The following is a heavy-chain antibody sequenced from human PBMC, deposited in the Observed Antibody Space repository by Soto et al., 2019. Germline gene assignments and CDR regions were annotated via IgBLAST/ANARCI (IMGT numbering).Heavy chain of an antibody. CDR1: GFTFSTSK. Sequence: EVQVVESGGDLVQPGGSLRLSCAASGFTFSTSKMHWVRQAPGKGLEWVSSITSGGTTMYYADSVKGRFTISRDDALNSLYLQMNRLRVEDTAVYYCLSGWPVIWGQGTLVTVSS. CDR3: LSGWPVI. J-gene: IGHJ4*02. CDR2: ITSGGTTM. V-gene: IGHV3-48*01.